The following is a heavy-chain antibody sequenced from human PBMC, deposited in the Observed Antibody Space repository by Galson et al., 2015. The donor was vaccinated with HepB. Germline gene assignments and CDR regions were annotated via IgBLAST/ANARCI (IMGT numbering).Heavy chain of an antibody. CDR2: IWYDGSNK. CDR3: ARLMAQRDIVVVPAAIADSDFDY. V-gene: IGHV3-33*01. D-gene: IGHD2-2*02. J-gene: IGHJ4*02. CDR1: GFTFSSYG. Sequence: SLRLSCAASGFTFSSYGMHWVRQAPGKGLEWVAVIWYDGSNKYYADSVKGRFTISRDNSKNTLYLQMNSLRAEDTAVYYCARLMAQRDIVVVPAAIADSDFDYWGQGTLVTVSS.